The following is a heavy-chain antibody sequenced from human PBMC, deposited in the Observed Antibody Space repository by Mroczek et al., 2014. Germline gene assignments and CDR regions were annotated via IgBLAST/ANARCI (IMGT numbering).Heavy chain of an antibody. CDR1: GFTVSSNY. Sequence: VQLVQSGGGLVQPGGSLRLSCAASGFTVSSNYMSWVRQAPGKGLEWVSVIYSGGSTYYADSVKGRFTISRDNSKNTLYLQMNSLRAEDTAVYYCARGPREQEWLKYSRGFDPVGPGNPGHRLL. V-gene: IGHV3-66*02. CDR2: IYSGGST. D-gene: IGHD3-3*01. J-gene: IGHJ5*02. CDR3: ARGPREQEWLKYSRGFDP.